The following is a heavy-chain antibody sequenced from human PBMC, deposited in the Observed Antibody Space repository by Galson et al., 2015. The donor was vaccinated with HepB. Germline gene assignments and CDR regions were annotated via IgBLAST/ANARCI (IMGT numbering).Heavy chain of an antibody. CDR3: ARDPWWFGELLPTDYYYYGMDV. D-gene: IGHD3-10*01. J-gene: IGHJ6*02. CDR1: GYTFTSYG. CDR2: ISAYNGNT. Sequence: SVKVSCKASGYTFTSYGISWVRQAPGQGLEWMGWISAYNGNTNYAQKLQGRVTMTTDTSTSTAYMELRSLRSDDTAVYYCARDPWWFGELLPTDYYYYGMDVWGQGTTVTVSS. V-gene: IGHV1-18*01.